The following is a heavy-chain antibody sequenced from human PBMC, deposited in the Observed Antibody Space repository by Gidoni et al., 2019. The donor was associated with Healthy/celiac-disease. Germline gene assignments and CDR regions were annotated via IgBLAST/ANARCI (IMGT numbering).Heavy chain of an antibody. J-gene: IGHJ5*02. D-gene: IGHD6-13*01. CDR3: VKDKYSGIAAIFFA. CDR1: GFPFFSYA. Sequence: EVQLVESGGGLVQPGGSLRLSFSASGFPFFSYAMHWVRQAPGKGLEYVSAISSNGGSTYYADSVKGRFTISRDNSKNTLYLQMSSLRAEDTAVYYCVKDKYSGIAAIFFAWGQGTLVTVSS. V-gene: IGHV3-64D*06. CDR2: ISSNGGST.